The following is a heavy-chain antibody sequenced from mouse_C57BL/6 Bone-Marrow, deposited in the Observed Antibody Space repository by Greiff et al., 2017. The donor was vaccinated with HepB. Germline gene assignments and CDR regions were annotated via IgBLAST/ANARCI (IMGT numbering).Heavy chain of an antibody. CDR2: IDPENGDT. Sequence: VHVKQSGAELVRPGASVKLSCTASGFNIKDDYMHWVKQRPEQGLEWIGWIDPENGDTEYASKFQGKATITADTSSNTAYLQLSSLTSEDTAVYYCTPLPYYAMDYWGQGTSVTVSS. CDR3: TPLPYYAMDY. CDR1: GFNIKDDY. J-gene: IGHJ4*01. V-gene: IGHV14-4*01.